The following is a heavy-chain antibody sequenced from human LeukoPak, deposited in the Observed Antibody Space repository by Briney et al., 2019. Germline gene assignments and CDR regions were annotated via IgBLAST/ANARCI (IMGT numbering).Heavy chain of an antibody. CDR3: ARDSKDFYGLLDY. D-gene: IGHD2/OR15-2a*01. J-gene: IGHJ4*02. CDR2: VSFDGSND. Sequence: GRSLRLSCAASGFIFNAFPMHWVRQTPGKGLEWLAVVSFDGSNDHYADSVKGRFTISRDNSKNTVYLQMTSLRGEDTALYYCARDSKDFYGLLDYWGQGTLVTVSS. V-gene: IGHV3-30-3*01. CDR1: GFIFNAFP.